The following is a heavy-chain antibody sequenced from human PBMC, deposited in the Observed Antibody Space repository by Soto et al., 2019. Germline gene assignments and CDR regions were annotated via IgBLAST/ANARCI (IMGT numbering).Heavy chain of an antibody. D-gene: IGHD3-16*01. CDR3: VRGSICQGGVYGD. V-gene: IGHV3-74*01. CDR2: INTDGTST. J-gene: IGHJ4*02. CDR1: GFTFSGYW. Sequence: EVQLVESGGGLVQPGGSLRLSCAASGFTFSGYWMHCVRQVPGKGLVWVSRINTDGTSTAYADSVKGRFAKSRDNAENTLYLQMSCMRAEDTAVYCCVRGSICQGGVYGDWGLGTLVTVST.